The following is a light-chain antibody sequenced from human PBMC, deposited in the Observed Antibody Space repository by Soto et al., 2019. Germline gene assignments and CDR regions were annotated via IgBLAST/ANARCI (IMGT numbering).Light chain of an antibody. J-gene: IGLJ1*01. CDR1: ISDVGSYNY. CDR3: GSYTTSSNDV. V-gene: IGLV2-14*03. Sequence: QSALTQPASVSGSPGQSITISCTGTISDVGSYNYVSWYQQYPGKAPKLMIYDVSTRPSGVSDRFSGSKSGNTASLTISGLRAEDEADYYCGSYTTSSNDVFGTGTKLTVL. CDR2: DVS.